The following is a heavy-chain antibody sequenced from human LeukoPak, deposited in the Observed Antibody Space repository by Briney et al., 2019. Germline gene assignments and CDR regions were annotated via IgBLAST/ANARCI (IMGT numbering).Heavy chain of an antibody. D-gene: IGHD2-2*01. CDR1: GFTFSSCS. V-gene: IGHV3-21*01. CDR3: ARDGYCSSTSCDLSRSGYYYMDG. CDR2: ISSSSSYI. Sequence: GGSLRLSCAASGFTFSSCSMNWVRQAPGKGLEWVSSISSSSSYIYYADSVKGRFTISRANAKNSMYLQMNSLRAEDTAVYYCARDGYCSSTSCDLSRSGYYYMDGWGKGTTVTVSS. J-gene: IGHJ6*03.